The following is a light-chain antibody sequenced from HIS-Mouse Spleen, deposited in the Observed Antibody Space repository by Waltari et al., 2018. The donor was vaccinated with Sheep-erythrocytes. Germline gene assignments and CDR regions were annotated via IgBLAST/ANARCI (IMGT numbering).Light chain of an antibody. J-gene: IGLJ1*01. V-gene: IGLV3-21*03. CDR2: DDS. CDR1: NIGSKS. CDR3: QVWDSSSDHYV. Sequence: SYVLTQPPSVSVAPGKTARITCGGNNIGSKSVHWYQQKPGQAPVLVVYDDSDRPSGIPGRFSGSNSGNTATLTISRVEAVDEADYYCQVWDSSSDHYVFGTGTKVTVL.